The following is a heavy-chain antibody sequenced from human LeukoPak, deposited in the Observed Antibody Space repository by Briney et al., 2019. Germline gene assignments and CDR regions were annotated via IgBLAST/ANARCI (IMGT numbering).Heavy chain of an antibody. CDR3: ANGNRCTSPNCLGYYYFYMDV. CDR2: FSGSGGTT. J-gene: IGHJ6*03. V-gene: IGHV3-23*01. CDR1: GFTFSSYA. D-gene: IGHD2-8*01. Sequence: GRSLRLSCAASGFTFSSYAMNWVRQAPGRGLEWVSGFSGSGGTTYYADSVKGRFTISRDNSKNTLYLQMNSLRAEDTAVYYCANGNRCTSPNCLGYYYFYMDVWGKGTTVTVSS.